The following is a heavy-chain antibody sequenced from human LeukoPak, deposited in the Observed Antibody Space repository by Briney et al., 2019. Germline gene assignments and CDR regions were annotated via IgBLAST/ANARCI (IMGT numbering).Heavy chain of an antibody. CDR2: IDPSDSYT. D-gene: IGHD5-12*01. J-gene: IGHJ4*02. V-gene: IGHV5-10-1*01. CDR3: ARAPDSDSGYDYFDY. CDR1: GYPFTNHW. Sequence: GASLKISCKGSGYPFTNHWISWVRQMPGKGLEWMWKIDPSDSYTNYSPSFQGHVTISADKSISTAYLQWSSLKASDTAMYYCARAPDSDSGYDYFDYWGQGTLVTVSS.